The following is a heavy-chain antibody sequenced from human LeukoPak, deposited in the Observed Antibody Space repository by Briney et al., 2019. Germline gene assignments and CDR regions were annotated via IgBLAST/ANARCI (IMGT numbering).Heavy chain of an antibody. V-gene: IGHV6-1*01. CDR1: GDSVSSKSAA. CDR3: TRQYSGGMDV. D-gene: IGHD5-12*01. J-gene: IGHJ6*02. Sequence: SQTLSLTCAISGDSVSSKSAARNWIRQSPSRGLEWLGRTYYRSRWFNGYAVSVKGRITISPDTSKNQFSLQLNSVTPEDTAVFYCTRQYSGGMDVWGQGTTVTVSS. CDR2: TYYRSRWFN.